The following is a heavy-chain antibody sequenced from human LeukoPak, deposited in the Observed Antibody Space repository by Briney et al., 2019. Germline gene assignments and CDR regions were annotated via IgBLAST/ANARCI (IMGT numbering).Heavy chain of an antibody. J-gene: IGHJ4*02. CDR2: ISGDGGST. CDR1: GFTFDDYA. CDR3: AKDMGSSGYYVDY. D-gene: IGHD3-22*01. V-gene: IGHV3-43*02. Sequence: PGGSLRLSCAASGFTFDDYAMHWVRQAPGKGLEWVSLISGDGGSTYDADSVKGRFTISRDNSKNSLYLQMKSLRTEGTALYYCAKDMGSSGYYVDYWGQGTLVTVSS.